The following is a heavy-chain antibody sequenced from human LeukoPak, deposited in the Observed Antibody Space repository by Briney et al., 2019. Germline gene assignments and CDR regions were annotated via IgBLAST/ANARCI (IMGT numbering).Heavy chain of an antibody. J-gene: IGHJ4*02. CDR1: GYTFTGYY. D-gene: IGHD5-18*01. CDR3: ARTGQLWFSSGFDY. CDR2: INPNSGGT. V-gene: IGHV1-2*02. Sequence: GASVKVSCKASGYTFTGYYMHWVRQAPGQGLEWMGWINPNSGGTNYAQKFQGRVTMTRDTSISTAYMELSRLRSDDTAVYYCARTGQLWFSSGFDYWGQGTLVTVSS.